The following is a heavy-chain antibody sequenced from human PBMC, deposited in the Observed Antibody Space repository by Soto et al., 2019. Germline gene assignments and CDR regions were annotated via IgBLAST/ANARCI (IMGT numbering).Heavy chain of an antibody. V-gene: IGHV3-48*02. D-gene: IGHD3-10*01. CDR1: GFTFSSYS. CDR2: ISSSSTI. Sequence: GGSLRLSCAASGFTFSSYSMNWVRQAPGKGLEWVSYISSSSTIYYADPVKGRFTISRDNAKNSLYLQMNSLRDEDTAVYYCASHDPPTGILLWFGEFDYWGQGTLVTVSS. CDR3: ASHDPPTGILLWFGEFDY. J-gene: IGHJ4*02.